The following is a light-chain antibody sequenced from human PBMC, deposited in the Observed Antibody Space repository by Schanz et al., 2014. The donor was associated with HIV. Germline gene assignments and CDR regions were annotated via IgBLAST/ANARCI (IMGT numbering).Light chain of an antibody. CDR3: SSHAGRSSFVV. Sequence: SALTQPASVSGSPGQSITISCTGTSIDAGGYNYVSWYQQHPGKAPKLMIYDVSYRPSGISNRFSGSKSGSTASLTISGLQAEDEADYYCSSHAGRSSFVVFGGGTKLTVL. J-gene: IGLJ2*01. CDR2: DVS. V-gene: IGLV2-14*03. CDR1: SIDAGGYNY.